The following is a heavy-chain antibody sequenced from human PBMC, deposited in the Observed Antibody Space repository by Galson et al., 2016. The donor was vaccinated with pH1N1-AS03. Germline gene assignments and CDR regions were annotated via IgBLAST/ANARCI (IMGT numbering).Heavy chain of an antibody. CDR1: GGTFSSYA. D-gene: IGHD5-24*01. CDR2: IIPALGTP. V-gene: IGHV1-69*11. CDR3: ASEVATSFDY. J-gene: IGHJ4*02. Sequence: SVKVSCKATGGTFSSYAINWVRQAPGQGLEWMGRIIPALGTPNYAQRFQGRVTITADESTRTAYMELSSLRSEDTAVYFCASEVATSFDYWGQGTLVTVSS.